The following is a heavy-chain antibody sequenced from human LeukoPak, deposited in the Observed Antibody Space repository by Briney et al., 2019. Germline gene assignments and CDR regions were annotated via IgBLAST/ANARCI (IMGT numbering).Heavy chain of an antibody. CDR3: ARDGRLEGGGGDCYPDY. D-gene: IGHD2-21*01. J-gene: IGHJ4*02. Sequence: SQTLSLACTVSGGSINSGSHYWSWIRQPAGKGLEWIGRIYTSGITNYNPSLESRATISVDTSRNQFSLKLSSVTAADTAVYYCARDGRLEGGGGDCYPDYWGQGTLVTVSS. CDR2: IYTSGIT. CDR1: GGSINSGSHY. V-gene: IGHV4-61*02.